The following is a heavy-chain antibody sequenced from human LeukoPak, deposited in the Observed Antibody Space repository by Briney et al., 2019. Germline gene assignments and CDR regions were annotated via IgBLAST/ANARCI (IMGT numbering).Heavy chain of an antibody. D-gene: IGHD6-13*01. Sequence: SETLSLTCTVSGGSISSYYWSWIRQPAGKGLEWNGRIYTSWSTNYNPSLKRRVTMSVDTSKNQFSLKLSSVTAADTAVYYCARVERIAAAGTNYYDGMDVWGQGTTVTVSS. V-gene: IGHV4-4*07. CDR3: ARVERIAAAGTNYYDGMDV. J-gene: IGHJ6*02. CDR2: IYTSWST. CDR1: GGSISSYY.